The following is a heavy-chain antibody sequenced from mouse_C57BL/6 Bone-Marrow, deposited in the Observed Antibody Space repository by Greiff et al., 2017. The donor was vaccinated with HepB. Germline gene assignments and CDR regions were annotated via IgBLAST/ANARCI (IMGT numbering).Heavy chain of an antibody. CDR2: ISYDGSN. CDR1: GYSITSGYY. CDR3: ARDYYYGSSKDWYFDV. Sequence: EVKLVESGPGLVKPSQSLSLTCSVTGYSITSGYYWNWIRQFPGNKLEWMGYISYDGSNNYNPSLKNRISITRDTSKNQFFLKLNSVTTEDTATYYCARDYYYGSSKDWYFDVWGTGTTVTVSS. J-gene: IGHJ1*03. V-gene: IGHV3-6*01. D-gene: IGHD1-1*01.